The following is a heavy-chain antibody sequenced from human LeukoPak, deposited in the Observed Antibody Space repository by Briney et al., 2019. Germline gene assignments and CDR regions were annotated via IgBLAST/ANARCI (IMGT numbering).Heavy chain of an antibody. V-gene: IGHV4-61*01. CDR3: ARWVQRGSWNQFDY. CDR2: IYYSGST. Sequence: SETLSLTCTVSGDSITDSISNYYWSWIRQPPGKGLEWIGYIYYSGSTNYNPSLKSRVTISVDTSKNQFSLKLSSVTAADTAVYYCARWVQRGSWNQFDYWGQGTLVTVSS. CDR1: GDSITDSISNYY. J-gene: IGHJ4*02. D-gene: IGHD6-13*01.